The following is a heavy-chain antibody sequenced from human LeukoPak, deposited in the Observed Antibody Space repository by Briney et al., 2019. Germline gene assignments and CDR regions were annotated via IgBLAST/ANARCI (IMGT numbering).Heavy chain of an antibody. Sequence: GGPLRLSCAASGFTFSSYSMNWVRQAPGKGLEWVSSISSSSSYIYYADSVKGRFTISRDNAKNSLYLQMNSLRAEDTAVYYCARGGPLDASGSDAFDIWGQRTMVTVSS. J-gene: IGHJ3*02. D-gene: IGHD6-19*01. V-gene: IGHV3-21*01. CDR3: ARGGPLDASGSDAFDI. CDR2: ISSSSSYI. CDR1: GFTFSSYS.